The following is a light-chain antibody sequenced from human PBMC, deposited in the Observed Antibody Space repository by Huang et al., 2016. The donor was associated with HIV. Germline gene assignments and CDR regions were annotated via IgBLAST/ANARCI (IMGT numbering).Light chain of an antibody. CDR3: QQYNNWRPWT. V-gene: IGKV3-15*01. Sequence: EIVMTQSPATLSVSPGERATLSCRASQSVRSSLAWYQQKPGQAPRLLIYGASTRATGIPARFSGSGSGTEFTLTISSLQSEDFAVYYCQQYNNWRPWT. CDR2: GAS. J-gene: IGKJ1*01. CDR1: QSVRSS.